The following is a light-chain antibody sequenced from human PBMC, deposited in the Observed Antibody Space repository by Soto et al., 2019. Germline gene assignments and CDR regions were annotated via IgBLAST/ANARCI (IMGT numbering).Light chain of an antibody. CDR3: QQYKTYPLT. CDR2: DAS. Sequence: DIQMTQSPATLSASVGDRVTITCRASQSISSWLAWYQQKPGKVPRLLIADASSLESGVPSRFSGSGSGTEFTLTISSLQPDVFVTYYYQQYKTYPLTFGRGTKVEIK. CDR1: QSISSW. V-gene: IGKV1-5*01. J-gene: IGKJ1*01.